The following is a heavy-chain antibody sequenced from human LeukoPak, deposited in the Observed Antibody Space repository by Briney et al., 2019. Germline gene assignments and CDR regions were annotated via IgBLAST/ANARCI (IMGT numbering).Heavy chain of an antibody. D-gene: IGHD6-19*01. V-gene: IGHV4-38-2*01. CDR1: GYSISSGYY. J-gene: IGHJ4*02. CDR3: ARRRVIAVAGSYFDY. Sequence: PSETLCLTCAVSGYSISSGYYWGWIRQPPGKGLEWIGSIYHSGSTYYNPSLKSRVTISVDTSKNQFSLKLSSVTAADTAVYYCARRRVIAVAGSYFDYWGQGTLVTVSS. CDR2: IYHSGST.